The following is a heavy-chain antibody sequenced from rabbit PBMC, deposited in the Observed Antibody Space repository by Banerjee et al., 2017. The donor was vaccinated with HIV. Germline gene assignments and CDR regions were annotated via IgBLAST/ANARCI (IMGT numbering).Heavy chain of an antibody. V-gene: IGHV1S45*01. CDR3: ARDRYGDTDAASGYWDL. CDR1: GFSFSNKYV. CDR2: INTSSGNT. J-gene: IGHJ3*01. D-gene: IGHD8-1*01. Sequence: QEQLEESGGGLVQPEGSLTLTCTASGFSFSNKYVMCWVRQAPGKGLEWIACINTSSGNTVYATWAKGRFTISKTSSTTVTLQMTSLTAADTATYFCARDRYGDTDAASGYWDLWGQGTLVTVS.